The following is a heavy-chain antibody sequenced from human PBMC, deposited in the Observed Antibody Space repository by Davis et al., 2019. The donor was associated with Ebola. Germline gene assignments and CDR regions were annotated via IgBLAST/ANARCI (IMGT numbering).Heavy chain of an antibody. Sequence: PSETLSLTCTVSGGSVSSGSYYWSWIRQPPGKGLEWIGYIYYSGSTNYNPSLKSRVTISVDTSKNQFSLKLSSVTAADTAVYYCARFGVDAFDIWGQGTMVTVSS. CDR3: ARFGVDAFDI. V-gene: IGHV4-61*01. J-gene: IGHJ3*02. CDR1: GGSVSSGSYY. D-gene: IGHD3-16*01. CDR2: IYYSGST.